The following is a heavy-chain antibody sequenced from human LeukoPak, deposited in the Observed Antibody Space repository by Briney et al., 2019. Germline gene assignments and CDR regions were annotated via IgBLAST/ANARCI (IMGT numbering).Heavy chain of an antibody. J-gene: IGHJ4*02. CDR2: ISSSSSYI. D-gene: IGHD2-15*01. CDR1: GFTFSSYS. CDR3: ARSGGYYFDY. Sequence: GWSLRLSCAASGFTFSSYSMNWVRQAPGKGLEWVSFISSSSSYIYYVDSVKGRFTISRDNAKNSLYLQMNSLRAEDTAVYYCARSGGYYFDYWGQGTLVTVSS. V-gene: IGHV3-21*05.